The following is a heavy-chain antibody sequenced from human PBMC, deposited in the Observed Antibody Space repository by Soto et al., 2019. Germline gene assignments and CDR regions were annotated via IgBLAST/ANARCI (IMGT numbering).Heavy chain of an antibody. CDR1: GFSFTNAW. V-gene: IGHV3-15*01. Sequence: GGSLRLSCAASGFSFTNAWMSWVRQAPGKGLECIGRIKSEIDGGTMDYAAPVKGRFTISRDDSKNTLYLQMNSLKIEDTAVYYCTTGPLDFWGQGTLVTVSS. CDR3: TTGPLDF. CDR2: IKSEIDGGTM. J-gene: IGHJ4*02.